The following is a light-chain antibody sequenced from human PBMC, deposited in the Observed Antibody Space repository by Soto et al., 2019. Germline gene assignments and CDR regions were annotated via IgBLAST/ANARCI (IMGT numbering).Light chain of an antibody. V-gene: IGKV3-20*01. J-gene: IGKJ1*01. CDR3: QQYGSLPPT. CDR1: QSISSDY. Sequence: EIVLTQSPGTLSLSPGERATLSCRASQSISSDYLAWYQQRPGQPPRLLVYGPSNRATDIPDRFSGSGSGTDFSLTISRLEPEDFAVYYCQQYGSLPPTFGPGTKVDIK. CDR2: GPS.